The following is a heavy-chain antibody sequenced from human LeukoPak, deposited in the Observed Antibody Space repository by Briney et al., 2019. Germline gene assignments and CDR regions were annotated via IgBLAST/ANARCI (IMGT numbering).Heavy chain of an antibody. J-gene: IGHJ4*02. CDR3: ARGLGIAATGPLDY. D-gene: IGHD6-13*01. V-gene: IGHV4-34*01. CDR2: INHSGST. Sequence: SETLSLTCAVYGGSFSGYYWSWIRQPPGKGLEWIGEINHSGSTNYNPSLKSRVTISVDTSLNQFSLKLSSVTAADTAVYYCARGLGIAATGPLDYWGQGTLVTVSS. CDR1: GGSFSGYY.